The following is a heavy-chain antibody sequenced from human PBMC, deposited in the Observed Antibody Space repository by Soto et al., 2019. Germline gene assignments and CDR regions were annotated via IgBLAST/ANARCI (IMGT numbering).Heavy chain of an antibody. CDR2: ISYDGSNK. D-gene: IGHD6-6*01. Sequence: GGSLRLSCAASGFTFSSYAMHWVRQAPGKGLEWVAVISYDGSNKYYADSVKGRFTISRDNSKNTLYLQMNSLRAEDTAVYYCARPIAARPLGPGMDVWGQGTTVTVSS. CDR3: ARPIAARPLGPGMDV. CDR1: GFTFSSYA. V-gene: IGHV3-30-3*01. J-gene: IGHJ6*02.